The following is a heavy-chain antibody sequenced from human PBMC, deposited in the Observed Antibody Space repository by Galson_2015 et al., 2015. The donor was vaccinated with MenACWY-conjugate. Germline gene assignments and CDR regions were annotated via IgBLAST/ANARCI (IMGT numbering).Heavy chain of an antibody. CDR1: GGSISSYF. Sequence: SETLSLTCSVSGGSISSYFWSWIRQPPGKGLEWIGYISDSGITNYNPSLKSRVTISVDTSKNQFSLKLSSVTAADTAVYYCARRPSSHYGMDVWGQGTTVTVSS. V-gene: IGHV4-59*08. CDR3: ARRPSSHYGMDV. CDR2: ISDSGIT. D-gene: IGHD6-6*01. J-gene: IGHJ6*02.